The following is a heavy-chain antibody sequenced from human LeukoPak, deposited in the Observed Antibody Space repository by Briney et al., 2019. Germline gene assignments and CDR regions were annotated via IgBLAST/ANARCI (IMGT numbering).Heavy chain of an antibody. Sequence: PGGSLRLSCAASGFTFSSYGMNWVRQAPGKGLEWVAVIWDDGSNKYYVDSGKGRFTISRDNSKNTLYLQMNSLRAEDTAVYYCARVSVTMIVVATLDYWGQGTLVTVSS. CDR2: IWDDGSNK. J-gene: IGHJ4*02. CDR1: GFTFSSYG. D-gene: IGHD3-22*01. CDR3: ARVSVTMIVVATLDY. V-gene: IGHV3-33*01.